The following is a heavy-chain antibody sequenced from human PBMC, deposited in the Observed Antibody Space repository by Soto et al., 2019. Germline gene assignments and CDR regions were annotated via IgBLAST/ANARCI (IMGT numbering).Heavy chain of an antibody. CDR2: FYSSGST. Sequence: SETLSLTCAVSGGSVSSGSYYWSWIRQPPGKGLEWIGSFYSSGSTSYNPSLESRVTISVDTSKNQFSLKLSSVTAADTAVYYCARTNDFWSGTLRHDAFDIWGQGTTVTVS. J-gene: IGHJ3*02. CDR3: ARTNDFWSGTLRHDAFDI. V-gene: IGHV4-61*01. D-gene: IGHD3-3*01. CDR1: GGSVSSGSYY.